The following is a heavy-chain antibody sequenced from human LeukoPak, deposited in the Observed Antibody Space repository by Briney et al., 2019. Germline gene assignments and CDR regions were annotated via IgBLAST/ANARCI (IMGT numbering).Heavy chain of an antibody. V-gene: IGHV3-23*01. CDR1: GFTFSSYA. CDR3: AKDTSAAGTYYYYGMDV. Sequence: PGGSLRLSCAASGFTFSSYAMSWVRQAPGKGLEWVSAISGSGSSTYYADSVKGRFTISRDNSKNTLYLQMNSLRAEDTAVYYCAKDTSAAGTYYYYGMDVWGQGTTVTVSS. CDR2: ISGSGSST. D-gene: IGHD6-13*01. J-gene: IGHJ6*02.